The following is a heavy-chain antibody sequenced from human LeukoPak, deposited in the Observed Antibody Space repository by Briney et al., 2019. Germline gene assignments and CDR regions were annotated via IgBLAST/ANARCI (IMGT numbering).Heavy chain of an antibody. CDR2: INHSGST. J-gene: IGHJ5*02. CDR3: ARGAPVEP. CDR1: GFTFSSYS. V-gene: IGHV4-34*01. D-gene: IGHD5-24*01. Sequence: GSLRLSCAASGFTFSSYSMNWIRQPPGKGLEWIGEINHSGSTNYNPSLKSRVTISVDTSKNQFSLKLSSVTAADTAVYYCARGAPVEPWGQGTLVTVSS.